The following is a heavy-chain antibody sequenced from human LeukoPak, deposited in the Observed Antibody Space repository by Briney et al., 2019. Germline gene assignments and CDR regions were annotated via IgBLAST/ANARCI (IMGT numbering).Heavy chain of an antibody. CDR2: INPKSGGT. Sequence: ASVEVSCKASGYTFTGYCVHWVRQAPGQGLEWMGWINPKSGGTNYAENFQGRVTMTRDTSISTAYMGLSRLKSDDTAVYYCARGGRSTSCCDDAFDIWGQGTMVTVSS. J-gene: IGHJ3*02. D-gene: IGHD2-2*01. CDR1: GYTFTGYC. CDR3: ARGGRSTSCCDDAFDI. V-gene: IGHV1-2*02.